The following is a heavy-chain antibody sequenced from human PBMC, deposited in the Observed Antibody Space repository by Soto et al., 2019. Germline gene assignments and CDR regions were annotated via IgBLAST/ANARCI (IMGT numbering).Heavy chain of an antibody. Sequence: GGSLRLSCAASGFTFSSYGMHWVRQAPGKGLEWVAVIWYDGSNKYYADSVKGRFTISRDNSKNTLYLQMNSLRAEDTAVYYCARGGSTHSSGYSPLDYWGQGTLVTVSS. V-gene: IGHV3-33*01. CDR3: ARGGSTHSSGYSPLDY. CDR1: GFTFSSYG. J-gene: IGHJ4*02. D-gene: IGHD3-22*01. CDR2: IWYDGSNK.